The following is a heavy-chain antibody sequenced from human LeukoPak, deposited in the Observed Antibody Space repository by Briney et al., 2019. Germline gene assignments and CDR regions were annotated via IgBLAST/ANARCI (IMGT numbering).Heavy chain of an antibody. V-gene: IGHV4-59*08. Sequence: PSETLSLTCTVSGGSISSYYWSWIRQPPGKGLEWIGYIYYSGSTNYNPSLKSRVTISVDTSKNQFSLKLSSVTAADTAVYYCARQGRGKKVHSSGGAFDIWGQGTMVTVSS. CDR1: GGSISSYY. CDR3: ARQGRGKKVHSSGGAFDI. D-gene: IGHD6-19*01. J-gene: IGHJ3*02. CDR2: IYYSGST.